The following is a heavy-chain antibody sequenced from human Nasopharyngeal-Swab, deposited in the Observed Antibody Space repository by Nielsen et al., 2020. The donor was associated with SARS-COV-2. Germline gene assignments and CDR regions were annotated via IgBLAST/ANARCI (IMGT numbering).Heavy chain of an antibody. J-gene: IGHJ4*02. D-gene: IGHD3-16*01. CDR3: ARGGPSLVDY. Sequence: SETLSLTCTVSGGSISSGGYYWSWIRQHPGKGLEWIGYIYYSGSTNYNPSLKSRVTISVGTSKNQFSLKLSSVTAADTAVYYCARGGPSLVDYWGQGTLVTVSS. CDR2: IYYSGST. CDR1: GGSISSGGYY. V-gene: IGHV4-61*08.